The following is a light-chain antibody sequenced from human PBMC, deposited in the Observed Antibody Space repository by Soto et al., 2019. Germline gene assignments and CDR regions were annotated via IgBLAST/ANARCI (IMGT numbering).Light chain of an antibody. Sequence: EIVLTQSPGTLSLSPGERATLSCRASQNISSSYLAWYQQKPGQAPRLLIYGASSRAVGIPDNFSGSGSGTDFTLTISRLEPEDFAVYYCQQYGTSPWTFGQGTKVEIK. V-gene: IGKV3-20*01. J-gene: IGKJ1*01. CDR2: GAS. CDR1: QNISSSY. CDR3: QQYGTSPWT.